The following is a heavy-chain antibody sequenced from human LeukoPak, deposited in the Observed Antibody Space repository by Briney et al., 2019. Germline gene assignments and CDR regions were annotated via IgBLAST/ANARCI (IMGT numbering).Heavy chain of an antibody. CDR1: GYTFTSYG. V-gene: IGHV1-18*01. CDR3: ARDRRPDYSGYELFDY. CDR2: ISAYNGNT. D-gene: IGHD5-12*01. Sequence: GASVKVSCKASGYTFTSYGISWVRQAPGQGLEWMGWISAYNGNTNYAQKLQGRVTMTTETSTSTAYMELRSLRSDDTAVYYCARDRRPDYSGYELFDYWGQGTLVTVSS. J-gene: IGHJ4*02.